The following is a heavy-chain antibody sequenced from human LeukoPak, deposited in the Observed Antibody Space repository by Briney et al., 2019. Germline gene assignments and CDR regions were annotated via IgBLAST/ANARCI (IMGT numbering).Heavy chain of an antibody. CDR1: GFTFSSYA. V-gene: IGHV3-23*01. J-gene: IGHJ4*02. CDR3: AKGGNTMIVVVITYSFDY. CDR2: ISGSGGST. D-gene: IGHD3-22*01. Sequence: GGSLRLSCAASGFTFSSYAMSWVRQAPGKGLEWVSAISGSGGSTYYADSVKGRFTISRDNSKNTLYLQMNSLRAEDTAVYYCAKGGNTMIVVVITYSFDYWGQGTLVTVSS.